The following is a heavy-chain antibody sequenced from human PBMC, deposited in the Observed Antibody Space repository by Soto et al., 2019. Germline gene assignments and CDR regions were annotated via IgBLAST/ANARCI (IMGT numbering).Heavy chain of an antibody. V-gene: IGHV1-18*04. CDR3: ATNRLAMVRGVIITESYYYYGMDV. CDR2: ISAYNGNT. Sequence: ASVKVSCKASGYTFTSYGISWVRQAPGEGLEWMGGISAYNGNTNYAQKLQGRVTMTTDTSTSTAYMELRSLRSDDTAVYYCATNRLAMVRGVIITESYYYYGMDVWGQGTTVTVSS. CDR1: GYTFTSYG. J-gene: IGHJ6*02. D-gene: IGHD3-10*01.